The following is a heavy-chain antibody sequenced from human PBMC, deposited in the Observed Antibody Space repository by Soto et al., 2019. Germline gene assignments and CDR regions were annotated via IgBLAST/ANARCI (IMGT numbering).Heavy chain of an antibody. J-gene: IGHJ6*02. Sequence: VGSLRLSCAASGFTFSSYWMSWVRRAPGKGLEWVANIKQDGSEKYYVDSVKGRFTISRDNAKNSLYLQMNSLRAEDTAVYYCAKTLGYCSGGSCYGYYYYYGMDVWGQGTTVTVSS. CDR1: GFTFSSYW. CDR2: IKQDGSEK. D-gene: IGHD2-15*01. CDR3: AKTLGYCSGGSCYGYYYYYGMDV. V-gene: IGHV3-7*01.